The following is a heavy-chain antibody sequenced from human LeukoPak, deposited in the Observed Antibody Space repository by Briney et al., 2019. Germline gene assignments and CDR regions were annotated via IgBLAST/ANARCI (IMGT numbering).Heavy chain of an antibody. D-gene: IGHD3-9*01. V-gene: IGHV1-69*01. CDR2: IIPIFGTA. Sequence: SVKVSCKASGGTFSSYAISWVRQAPGQGLEWMGGIIPIFGTANYAQKFQGRVTITADASTSTAYMELSSLRSEDTAVYYCARSPDYDILTGYSSHFDYWGQGTLVTVSS. CDR1: GGTFSSYA. CDR3: ARSPDYDILTGYSSHFDY. J-gene: IGHJ4*02.